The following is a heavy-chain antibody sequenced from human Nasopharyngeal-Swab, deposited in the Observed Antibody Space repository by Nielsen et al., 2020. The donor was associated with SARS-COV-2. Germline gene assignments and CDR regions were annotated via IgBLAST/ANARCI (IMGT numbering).Heavy chain of an antibody. D-gene: IGHD2-15*01. CDR2: IKQDGSEK. V-gene: IGHV3-7*01. CDR3: ARDVNGSPLGY. CDR1: GFTFSSYW. J-gene: IGHJ4*02. Sequence: GESLKISCAASGFTFSSYWMSWVRQAPGKGLEWVANIKQDGSEKYYVDSVKGRFTISRDNAKNSLYLQMNSLSAEDTAVYYCARDVNGSPLGYWGQGTLVTVSS.